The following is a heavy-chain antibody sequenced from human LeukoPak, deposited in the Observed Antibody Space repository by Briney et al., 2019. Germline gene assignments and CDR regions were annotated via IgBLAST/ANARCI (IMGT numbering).Heavy chain of an antibody. CDR2: ISYDGSNK. Sequence: GGSLRLSCAASGFTFSSYGMHWVRQAPGKGLEWVAVISYDGSNKYYADSVKGRFTISRDNSKNTLYLQMNSLRAEDTAVYYCARFPHGVWPNWNYYYGMDVWGQGTTVTVSS. D-gene: IGHD3-16*01. CDR3: ARFPHGVWPNWNYYYGMDV. CDR1: GFTFSSYG. J-gene: IGHJ6*02. V-gene: IGHV3-30*03.